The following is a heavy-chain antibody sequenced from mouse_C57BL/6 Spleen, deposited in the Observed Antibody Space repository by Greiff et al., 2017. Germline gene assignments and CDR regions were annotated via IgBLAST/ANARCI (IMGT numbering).Heavy chain of an antibody. D-gene: IGHD1-1*01. CDR3: ADYGSSYGYFDV. Sequence: QVHVKQPGAELVKPGASVKMSCKASGYSFTSYWITWVKQRPGQGLEWIGDLYPGSGSTNSNEKVKSKATLTVDTSSSTSYMQLSSLTSEDSAVYYCADYGSSYGYFDVWGTGTTVTVSS. CDR1: GYSFTSYW. CDR2: LYPGSGST. V-gene: IGHV1-55*01. J-gene: IGHJ1*03.